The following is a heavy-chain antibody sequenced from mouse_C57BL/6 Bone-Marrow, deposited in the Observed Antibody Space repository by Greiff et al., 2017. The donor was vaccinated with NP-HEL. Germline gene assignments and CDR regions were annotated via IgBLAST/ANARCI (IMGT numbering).Heavy chain of an antibody. J-gene: IGHJ1*03. D-gene: IGHD2-4*01. CDR3: TRGSYDYDYWYFDV. V-gene: IGHV1-15*01. CDR1: GYTFTDYE. CDR2: IDPETGGT. Sequence: LVESGAELVRPGASVTLSCKASGYTFTDYEMHWVKQTPVHGLEWIGAIDPETGGTAYNQKFKGKAILTADKSSSTAYMELRSLTSEDSAVYYCTRGSYDYDYWYFDVWGTGTTVTVSS.